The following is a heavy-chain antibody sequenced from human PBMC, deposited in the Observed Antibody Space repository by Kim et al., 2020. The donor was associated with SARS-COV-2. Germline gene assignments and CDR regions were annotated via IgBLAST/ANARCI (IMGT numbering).Heavy chain of an antibody. CDR2: IDPSDSYT. V-gene: IGHV5-10-1*01. CDR3: ASAPTGYSYGPPYYYYGMDV. J-gene: IGHJ6*02. CDR1: GYIFTSYW. Sequence: GESLKISCKGSGYIFTSYWISWVRQMPGKGLEWMGRIDPSDSYTNYSPSFQGHVTISADKSISTAYLQWSSLKASDTAMYYCASAPTGYSYGPPYYYYGMDVWGQGTTVTVSS. D-gene: IGHD5-18*01.